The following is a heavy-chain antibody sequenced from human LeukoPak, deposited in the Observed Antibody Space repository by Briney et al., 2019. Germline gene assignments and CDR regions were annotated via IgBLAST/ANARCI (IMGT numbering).Heavy chain of an antibody. CDR3: ARVPRVVVYANYYYYYYMDV. CDR1: GGSFSGYY. CDR2: FNHSGST. J-gene: IGHJ6*03. D-gene: IGHD2-8*02. Sequence: PSETLSLTCAVYGGSFSGYYWSWIRQPPGKGLEWLGEFNHSGSTNYNPSLKGRVTISVDTSKNQFSLKLSSVTAADTAVYHCARVPRVVVYANYYYYYYMDVWGKASTVTVSS. V-gene: IGHV4-34*01.